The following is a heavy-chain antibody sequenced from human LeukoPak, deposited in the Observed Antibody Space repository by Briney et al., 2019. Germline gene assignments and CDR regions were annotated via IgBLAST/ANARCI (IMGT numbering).Heavy chain of an antibody. D-gene: IGHD2-15*01. Sequence: GGSLRLSCAASGFTFSSYGMPWVRQAPGKGLEWVAVIWYDGSNKYYADSVKGRFTISRDNSKNTLYLQMNSLRAEDTAVYYCAREVVAATTYYGMDVWSQRTTVTVSS. J-gene: IGHJ6*02. V-gene: IGHV3-33*01. CDR1: GFTFSSYG. CDR2: IWYDGSNK. CDR3: AREVVAATTYYGMDV.